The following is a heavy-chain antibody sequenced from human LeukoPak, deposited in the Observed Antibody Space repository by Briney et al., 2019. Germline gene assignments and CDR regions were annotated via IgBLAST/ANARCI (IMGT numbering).Heavy chain of an antibody. CDR3: VKDRYYDGSGYYDY. D-gene: IGHD3-22*01. CDR1: GFVFRSFA. J-gene: IGHJ4*02. CDR2: ITSSGDST. V-gene: IGHV3-64D*06. Sequence: GGALRPSCLASGFVFRSFAMDWVRPGPGKGLEIVLTITSSGDSTYYADSVKGRFTISRDNSKNTLYLQMTSLRAEDTAVFYCVKDRYYDGSGYYDYWGQGTLVTVSS.